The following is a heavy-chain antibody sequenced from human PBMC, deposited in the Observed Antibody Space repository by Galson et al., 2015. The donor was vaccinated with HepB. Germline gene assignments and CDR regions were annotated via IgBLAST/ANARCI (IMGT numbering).Heavy chain of an antibody. D-gene: IGHD3-22*01. CDR1: GFTFSSYA. CDR3: AKDIVQRLYYDSSGYIDY. CDR2: ISGSGGST. V-gene: IGHV3-23*01. Sequence: SLRLSCAASGFTFSSYAMSWVRQAPGKGLEWVSAISGSGGSTYYADSVKGRFTISRDNSKNTLYLQMNSLRAEDTAVYYCAKDIVQRLYYDSSGYIDYWGQGTLVTVSS. J-gene: IGHJ4*02.